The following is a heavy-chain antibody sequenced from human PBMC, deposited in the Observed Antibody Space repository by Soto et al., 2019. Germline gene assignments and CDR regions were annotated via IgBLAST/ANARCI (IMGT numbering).Heavy chain of an antibody. J-gene: IGHJ4*02. Sequence: QITLKESGPTLVKHTQTLTLTCTFSGFSLTSTRVGVGWIRQPPGKALEWLALIYWDDDKRYNPSLKSRLTITKDTSTNQVVLTMTNMDPVDTATYYCTHTTSGHADFDYWGQGTLVTVSS. CDR1: GFSLTSTRVG. CDR2: IYWDDDK. V-gene: IGHV2-5*02. CDR3: THTTSGHADFDY. D-gene: IGHD2-15*01.